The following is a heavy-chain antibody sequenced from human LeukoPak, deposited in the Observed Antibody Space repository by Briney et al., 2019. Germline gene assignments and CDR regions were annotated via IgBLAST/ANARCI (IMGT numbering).Heavy chain of an antibody. Sequence: SETLSLTCTVSGGSISGYYWSWIRQPPGKGLEWIGYIYYSGSTNYNPSLKSRVTISVDTSKNQFSLKLSSVTAADTAVYYCAREECSGGSCFLDYWGQGTLVTVSS. J-gene: IGHJ4*02. CDR1: GGSISGYY. V-gene: IGHV4-59*01. CDR2: IYYSGST. CDR3: AREECSGGSCFLDY. D-gene: IGHD2-15*01.